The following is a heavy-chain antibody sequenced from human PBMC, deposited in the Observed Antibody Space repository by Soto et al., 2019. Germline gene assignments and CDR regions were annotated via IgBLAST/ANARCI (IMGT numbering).Heavy chain of an antibody. CDR3: AKDYRIFIHYYGMDV. CDR1: GFTFSSYG. CDR2: ISYDGSNK. D-gene: IGHD3-3*01. J-gene: IGHJ6*02. Sequence: QVQLVESEGGVVQPGRSLRLSCAASGFTFSSYGMHWVRQAPGKGLEWVAVISYDGSNKYYADSVKGRFTISRDNSKNTLYLQMNSLRAEDTAVYYCAKDYRIFIHYYGMDVWGQGTTVTVSS. V-gene: IGHV3-30*18.